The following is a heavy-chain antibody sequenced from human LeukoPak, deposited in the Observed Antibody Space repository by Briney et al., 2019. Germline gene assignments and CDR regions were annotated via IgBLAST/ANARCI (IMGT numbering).Heavy chain of an antibody. CDR1: GYTFTNYW. Sequence: PGESLKISCKAFGYTFTNYWIGWMRQMPGKGLDWMGIIYPGDSDIRYSPSFQGQVTISADKSISTAYLQWNSLRASDTAMYYCARRGTGFGDTWGQGTLVTVSS. CDR3: ARRGTGFGDT. CDR2: IYPGDSDI. D-gene: IGHD3-10*01. J-gene: IGHJ4*02. V-gene: IGHV5-51*01.